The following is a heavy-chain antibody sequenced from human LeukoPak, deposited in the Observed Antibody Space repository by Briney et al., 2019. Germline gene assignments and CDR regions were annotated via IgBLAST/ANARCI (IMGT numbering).Heavy chain of an antibody. Sequence: GASVKVSCKASGYTFTTYGFSWVRQAPGQGLEWMGWISTYNGNTNYAQRLQDGITMTTDTSTSTAYMELRGLRSDDTAVYYCVRDSSPFGYWGQGTLVTVSS. CDR1: GYTFTTYG. CDR2: ISTYNGNT. CDR3: VRDSSPFGY. V-gene: IGHV1-18*01. D-gene: IGHD6-13*01. J-gene: IGHJ4*02.